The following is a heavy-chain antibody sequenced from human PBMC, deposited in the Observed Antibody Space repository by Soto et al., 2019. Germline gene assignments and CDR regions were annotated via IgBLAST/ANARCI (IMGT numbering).Heavy chain of an antibody. CDR2: IGHDGMVK. V-gene: IGHV3-30*09. Sequence: QVQLVESGGGVVQPGTSLTLSCEGSGYTGRFSIHSIHWIRQAPGKGLEWVAVIGHDGMVKYYRDSVKGRFALSRDNSQITVFLQMDSLGTADTAVYYCAREVTPVEGPWYFDLWGRGTPVSVSS. J-gene: IGHJ2*01. CDR1: GYTGRFSIHS. CDR3: AREVTPVEGPWYFDL. D-gene: IGHD4-4*01.